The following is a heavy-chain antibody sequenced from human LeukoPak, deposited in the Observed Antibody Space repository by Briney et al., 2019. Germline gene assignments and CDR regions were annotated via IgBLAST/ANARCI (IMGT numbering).Heavy chain of an antibody. D-gene: IGHD3-10*01. CDR1: GFTFDDYA. CDR2: ISWNSGSI. V-gene: IGHV3-9*01. J-gene: IGHJ4*02. CDR3: AKDLLWFGELSAPTFDY. Sequence: GGSLRLSCAASGFTFDDYAMHWVRQAPGKGLEWVSGISWNSGSIGYADSVKGRFTISRDNAKNSLYLQMNSLRAEDTALYYCAKDLLWFGELSAPTFDYWGQGTLVTVSS.